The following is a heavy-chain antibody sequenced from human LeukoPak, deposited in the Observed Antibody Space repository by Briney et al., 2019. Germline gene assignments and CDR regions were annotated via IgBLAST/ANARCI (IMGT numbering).Heavy chain of an antibody. Sequence: ASVKVSCEASGYTFTSYDINWLRQATGQGLEWMGWMNPNSGNTGYAQKFQGRVTMTRNTSISTAYMELSSLRSEDTAVYYCARGQVVRGVTRAYFQHWGQGTLVTVSS. J-gene: IGHJ1*01. V-gene: IGHV1-8*01. CDR2: MNPNSGNT. D-gene: IGHD3-10*01. CDR1: GYTFTSYD. CDR3: ARGQVVRGVTRAYFQH.